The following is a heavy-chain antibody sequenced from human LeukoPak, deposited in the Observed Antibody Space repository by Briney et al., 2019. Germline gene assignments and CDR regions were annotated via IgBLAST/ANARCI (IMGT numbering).Heavy chain of an antibody. CDR1: GYTFTSYG. D-gene: IGHD1-1*01. V-gene: IGHV1-18*01. J-gene: IGHJ3*02. CDR3: ARDDWNDRAFDI. CDR2: ISAYNGNT. Sequence: ASVKVSSKASGYTFTSYGISWVRQAPGQGLEWMGWISAYNGNTNYAQKLQGRVTMTTDTSTSTAYMELRSLRSDDTAVYYCARDDWNDRAFDIWGQRTMVTVSS.